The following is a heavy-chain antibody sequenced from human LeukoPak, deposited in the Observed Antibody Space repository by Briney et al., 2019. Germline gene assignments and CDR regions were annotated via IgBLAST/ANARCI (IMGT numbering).Heavy chain of an antibody. CDR2: INHSGST. D-gene: IGHD2/OR15-2a*01. V-gene: IGHV4-34*01. Sequence: SETLSLTCAVYGGSFSGYYWSWIRQPPGKGLEWIGEINHSGSTNYNPSLKSRVTISVDTSKNQFSLKLSSVTAADTAVYYCARGIIDGGDGYFDYRGQGTLVTVSS. CDR1: GGSFSGYY. J-gene: IGHJ4*02. CDR3: ARGIIDGGDGYFDY.